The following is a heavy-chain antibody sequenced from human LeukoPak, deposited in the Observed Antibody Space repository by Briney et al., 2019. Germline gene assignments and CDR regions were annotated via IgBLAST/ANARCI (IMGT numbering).Heavy chain of an antibody. Sequence: GGSLRLSCAASGFTFSSYAMHWVRQAPGKGLEWVAVISYDGSNKYYADSVKGRFTISRDNSKNTLYLQMNSLRAEDTAVYYCARFDSSGPTDAFDIWGQGTMVTVSS. CDR1: GFTFSSYA. J-gene: IGHJ3*02. D-gene: IGHD3-22*01. CDR2: ISYDGSNK. V-gene: IGHV3-30-3*01. CDR3: ARFDSSGPTDAFDI.